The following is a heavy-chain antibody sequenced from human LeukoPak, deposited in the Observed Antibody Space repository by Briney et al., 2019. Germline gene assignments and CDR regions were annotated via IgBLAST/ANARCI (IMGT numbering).Heavy chain of an antibody. Sequence: GGSLRLSCVDSGFSFSSNYLSWVRQAPGKGLEWVSVFYSGGHTYYADSVRGRFTVSRDNSKNTLYLQMNSLRAEDTAVYYCARDQLGGYCTSTNCYTSFYYWGRGTLVTVSS. D-gene: IGHD2-2*02. CDR2: FYSGGHT. CDR1: GFSFSSNY. CDR3: ARDQLGGYCTSTNCYTSFYY. V-gene: IGHV3-53*01. J-gene: IGHJ4*02.